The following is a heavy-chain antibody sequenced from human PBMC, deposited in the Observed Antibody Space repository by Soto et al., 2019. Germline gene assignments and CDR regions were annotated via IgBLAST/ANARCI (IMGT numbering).Heavy chain of an antibody. CDR2: IYPGDSDT. D-gene: IGHD2-8*02. CDR3: ARGFTGSAGRFDP. V-gene: IGHV5-51*01. CDR1: GYSFTIYW. Sequence: PGESLKISCKGSGYSFTIYWIGWVRQMPGKGLEWMGIIYPGDSDTRYSPSFQGLVTISADTSLNTAYLQWDSLRASDTAIYYCARGFTGSAGRFDPWGQGAVVTVSS. J-gene: IGHJ5*02.